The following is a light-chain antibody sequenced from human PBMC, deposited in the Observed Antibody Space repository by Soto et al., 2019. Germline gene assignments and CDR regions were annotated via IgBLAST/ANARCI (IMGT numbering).Light chain of an antibody. Sequence: EIVLTQSPATLSVSPGERATLSCMAIQSVNKHLAWYQHRPGQAPRLLIYDTSYRAAGIPDRFSGSGSGTDFTLTISRLEPEDFAVYYCQYYDKLAKAITFGQGTRLEIK. V-gene: IGKV3-11*01. CDR1: QSVNKH. CDR3: QYYDKLAKAIT. CDR2: DTS. J-gene: IGKJ5*01.